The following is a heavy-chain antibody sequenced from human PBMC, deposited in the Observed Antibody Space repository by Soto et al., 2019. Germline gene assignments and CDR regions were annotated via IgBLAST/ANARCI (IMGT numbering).Heavy chain of an antibody. CDR2: IIPILGIA. V-gene: IGHV1-69*04. Sequence: GASVKVSCKASVGTFSSYTISWVRQAPGQGLEWMGRIIPILGIANYAQKLQGRVTMTTDTSTTTAYMELRSLTSDDTAVYYCARDFSKSSSWPYFFDYWGQGTLVTVSS. CDR3: ARDFSKSSSWPYFFDY. J-gene: IGHJ4*02. D-gene: IGHD6-13*01. CDR1: VGTFSSYT.